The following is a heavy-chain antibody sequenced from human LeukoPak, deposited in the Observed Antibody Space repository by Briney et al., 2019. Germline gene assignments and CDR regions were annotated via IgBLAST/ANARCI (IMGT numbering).Heavy chain of an antibody. V-gene: IGHV4-34*01. CDR2: INHSGST. J-gene: IGHJ4*02. CDR3: ARADYYDSSGYNYFDY. CDR1: GGSFSGYY. Sequence: SETLSLTCAVYGGSFSGYYWSWIRQPPGKGLEWIGEINHSGSTNYNPSLKSRVTISVDTSKNQFSLKLSSVTAADTAVYYCARADYYDSSGYNYFDYWGQGTLVTVSS. D-gene: IGHD3-22*01.